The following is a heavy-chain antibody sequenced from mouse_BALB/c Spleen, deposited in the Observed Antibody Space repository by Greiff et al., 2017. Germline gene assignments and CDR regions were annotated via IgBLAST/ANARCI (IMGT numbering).Heavy chain of an antibody. V-gene: IGHV1-69*02. CDR3: ARKGSSSHFDY. Sequence: VQLQQPGAELVKPGASVKLSCKASGYTFTSYWMHWVKQRPGQGLEWIGEIDPSDSYTNYNQKFKGKATLTVDKSSSTAYMQLSSLTSEDSAVYYCARKGSSSHFDYWGQGTTLTVSS. D-gene: IGHD1-1*01. J-gene: IGHJ2*01. CDR2: IDPSDSYT. CDR1: GYTFTSYW.